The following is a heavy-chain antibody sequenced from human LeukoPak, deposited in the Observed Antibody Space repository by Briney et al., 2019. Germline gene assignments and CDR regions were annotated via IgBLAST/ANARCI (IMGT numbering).Heavy chain of an antibody. Sequence: SETLSLTCTVSGGSISSYYWSWIRQPPGKGLEWIGYIYYSGSTNYNPSLKSRVTISVDTSKNQFSLKLSSVTAADTAVYYCARWNYYDSSGPAGWFDPWGQGTLVTVSS. CDR3: ARWNYYDSSGPAGWFDP. V-gene: IGHV4-59*01. J-gene: IGHJ5*02. CDR1: GGSISSYY. CDR2: IYYSGST. D-gene: IGHD3-22*01.